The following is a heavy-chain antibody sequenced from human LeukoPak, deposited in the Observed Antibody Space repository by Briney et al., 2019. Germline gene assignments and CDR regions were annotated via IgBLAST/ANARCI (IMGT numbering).Heavy chain of an antibody. Sequence: EASVKVSCKVSGYTLTELSMHWVRQAPGKGLEWMGGFDPEDGETIYAQKFQGRVTMTEDTSTDTAYMELSSLRSEDTAVYYCATDGRSIAVAGALDSKDAFDIWGQGTMVTVSS. CDR2: FDPEDGET. CDR1: GYTLTELS. J-gene: IGHJ3*02. D-gene: IGHD6-19*01. V-gene: IGHV1-24*01. CDR3: ATDGRSIAVAGALDSKDAFDI.